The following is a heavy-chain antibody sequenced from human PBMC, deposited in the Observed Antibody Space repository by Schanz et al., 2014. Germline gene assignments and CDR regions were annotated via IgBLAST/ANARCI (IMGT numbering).Heavy chain of an antibody. D-gene: IGHD2-21*02. CDR3: ARELPRVGAFDF. V-gene: IGHV3-33*01. CDR2: ISYDGSFK. CDR1: GFNFGSHG. Sequence: QVQLVESGGGVVQPGRSLRLSCAASGFNFGSHGMHWVRQAPGKGLEWVAVISYDGSFKNYADSVRGRITMSRDNSKNTMYLQINNLRADDTAVYYCARELPRVGAFDFWGQGTMVTVSS. J-gene: IGHJ3*01.